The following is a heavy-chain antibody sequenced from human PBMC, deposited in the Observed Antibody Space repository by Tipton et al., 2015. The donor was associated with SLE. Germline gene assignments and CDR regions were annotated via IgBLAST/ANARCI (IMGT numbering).Heavy chain of an antibody. Sequence: SLRLSCAASGFTVSSNYMSWVRQAPGKGLEWVSVISGSGGSTYYADSVKGRFTISRDNAKNSLYLQMNSLRAEDTAVYYCARVLGGAAAGSREYYFDYWGQGTLVTVSS. CDR2: ISGSGGST. V-gene: IGHV3-11*04. CDR1: GFTVSSNY. CDR3: ARVLGGAAAGSREYYFDY. D-gene: IGHD6-13*01. J-gene: IGHJ4*02.